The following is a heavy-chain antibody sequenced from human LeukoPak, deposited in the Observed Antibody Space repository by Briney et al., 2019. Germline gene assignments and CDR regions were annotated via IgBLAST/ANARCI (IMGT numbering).Heavy chain of an antibody. CDR3: ARDRGGYDFDY. Sequence: GGSLRLSCAASGFTFSSYSMNWVRQAPGKGLEWVSYISSSSSYIYYADSVKGRFTISRDNAKNSLYLQMNSLRAEDTAVYYCARDRGGYDFDYWGQGTLVTVSS. CDR2: ISSSSSYI. D-gene: IGHD5-12*01. V-gene: IGHV3-21*01. CDR1: GFTFSSYS. J-gene: IGHJ4*02.